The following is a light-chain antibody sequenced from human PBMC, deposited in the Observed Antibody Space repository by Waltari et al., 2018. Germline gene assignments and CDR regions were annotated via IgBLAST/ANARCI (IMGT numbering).Light chain of an antibody. CDR1: QTIVGW. CDR3: QQYNSYPMT. V-gene: IGKV1-5*03. J-gene: IGKJ5*01. Sequence: DIQMTQSPSTLSASVGHRVTITCRASQTIVGWLAWYQQKPGKAPKLLIYQASSLESGVPSRFSGSGSGTEFTLIISSLQHDDFATYDCQQYNSYPMTFGQGTRLEIK. CDR2: QAS.